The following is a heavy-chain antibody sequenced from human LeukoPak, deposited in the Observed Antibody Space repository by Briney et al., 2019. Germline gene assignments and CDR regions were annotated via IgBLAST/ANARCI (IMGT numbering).Heavy chain of an antibody. CDR3: AGDYGDSLYYNYGMDV. J-gene: IGHJ6*02. V-gene: IGHV3-21*01. CDR1: GFTFSTYS. CDR2: ISTSGAYI. D-gene: IGHD4-17*01. Sequence: GGSLRLSCAASGFTFSTYSMNWVRLAPGKGLEWVSSISTSGAYIYYADSVKGRFTISRDNARNLLYLQMHSLRAEDTAVFYCAGDYGDSLYYNYGMDVWGQGTTVTVSS.